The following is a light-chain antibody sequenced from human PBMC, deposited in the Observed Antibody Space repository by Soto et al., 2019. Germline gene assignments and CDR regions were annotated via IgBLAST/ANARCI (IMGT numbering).Light chain of an antibody. CDR3: GTWDSSLSAGV. J-gene: IGLJ3*02. CDR2: END. V-gene: IGLV1-51*02. CDR1: NSNIGNNY. Sequence: QSVLTQPPSVSAAPGQKVTSSCSGSNSNIGNNYVSWYQQLPGTAPKLLIYENDKRPSGIPDRFSGSKSGTSATLAITGLQTGDEADYYCGTWDSSLSAGVFGGGTKLTVL.